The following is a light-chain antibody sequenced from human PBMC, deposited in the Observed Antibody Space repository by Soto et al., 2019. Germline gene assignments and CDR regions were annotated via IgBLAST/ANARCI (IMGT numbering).Light chain of an antibody. CDR2: WAS. Sequence: DIVMNQCADSLAVSLGDSSTINCNSVQIVLYSSNNKNYLAWYQQKPGQPTKVLISWASTRESGVTDRFRGSGSGTDFTLNISRLQAEDVAVYYCHQYDSSPLTVGGGTQ. CDR3: HQYDSSPLT. J-gene: IGKJ4*01. CDR1: QIVLYSSNNKNY. V-gene: IGKV4-1*01.